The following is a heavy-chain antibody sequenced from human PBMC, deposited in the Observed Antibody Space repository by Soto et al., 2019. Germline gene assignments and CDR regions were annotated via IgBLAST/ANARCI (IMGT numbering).Heavy chain of an antibody. CDR3: AHSGEQTYYYGPGNGSFDP. CDR2: IYWDDDK. J-gene: IGHJ5*02. D-gene: IGHD3-10*01. Sequence: QITLKESGPTLVKPTQTLTLTCTFSGFSLSTSGVGVGWIRQPPGKALEWLALIYWDDDKRYSPSLKSRRTTTKDTAKPQGVLTTTNMDPVDTATYYCAHSGEQTYYYGPGNGSFDPWGQGTLVTVSS. CDR1: GFSLSTSGVG. V-gene: IGHV2-5*02.